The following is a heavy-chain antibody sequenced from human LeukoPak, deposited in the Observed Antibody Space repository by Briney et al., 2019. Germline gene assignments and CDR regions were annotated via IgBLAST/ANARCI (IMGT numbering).Heavy chain of an antibody. J-gene: IGHJ4*02. D-gene: IGHD3-22*01. CDR3: AIGTRYYYDSSGSDKGFDY. CDR2: INAGNGNT. Sequence: ASVKVSCKASGYTFTCYAMHWVRQAPGQRLEWMGWINAGNGNTKYSQKFQGRVTITRDTSASTAYMELSSLRSEDTAVYYCAIGTRYYYDSSGSDKGFDYWGQGTLVTVSS. CDR1: GYTFTCYA. V-gene: IGHV1-3*01.